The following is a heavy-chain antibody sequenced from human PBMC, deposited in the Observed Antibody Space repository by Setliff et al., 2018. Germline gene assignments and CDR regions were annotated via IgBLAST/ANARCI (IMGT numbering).Heavy chain of an antibody. CDR3: ARAVGATIGAFDI. D-gene: IGHD1-26*01. Sequence: SETLSLTCTVPGDSISSRRNYWGWFRQPAGKELEWIGQIYHSGSTNYNPSLKSRVTISVDKSKNQFSLKLSSVTAADTAVYYCARAVGATIGAFDIWGQGTMVTVSS. V-gene: IGHV4-61*05. CDR2: IYHSGST. J-gene: IGHJ3*02. CDR1: GDSISSRRNY.